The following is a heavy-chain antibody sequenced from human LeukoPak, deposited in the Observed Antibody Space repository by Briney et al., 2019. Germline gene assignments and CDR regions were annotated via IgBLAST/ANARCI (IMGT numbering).Heavy chain of an antibody. J-gene: IGHJ4*02. D-gene: IGHD6-13*01. CDR2: INPNSGGT. Sequence: AASVKVSCKASGYTFTGYYMHWVRQAPGQGLEWMGWINPNSGGTNYAQKFQGRVTMTRDTSISTAYMELSRLRSDDTAVYYCARANDVGGHSSWYCSLDYWGQGTLVTVSS. CDR3: ARANDVGGHSSWYCSLDY. V-gene: IGHV1-2*02. CDR1: GYTFTGYY.